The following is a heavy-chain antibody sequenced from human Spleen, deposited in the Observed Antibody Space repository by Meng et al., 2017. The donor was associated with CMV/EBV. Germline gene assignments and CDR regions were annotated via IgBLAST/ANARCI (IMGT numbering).Heavy chain of an antibody. CDR2: INLNSGGT. CDR3: ARGGTLYSDAYEDY. V-gene: IGHV1-2*02. Sequence: ASVKVSCKASGYTFSGYYIHSVRQAPGPGLECMGWINLNSGGTRSAQKFQGGVTVTRDTSVSTAYLELFSLGSDDTAVYYCARGGTLYSDAYEDYWGQGTLVTVSS. D-gene: IGHD3-16*01. J-gene: IGHJ4*02. CDR1: GYTFSGYY.